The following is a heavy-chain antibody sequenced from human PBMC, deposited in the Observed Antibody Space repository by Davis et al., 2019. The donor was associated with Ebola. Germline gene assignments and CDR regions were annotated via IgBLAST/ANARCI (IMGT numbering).Heavy chain of an antibody. D-gene: IGHD3-22*01. Sequence: PGGSLRLSCAASGFTFNGYAMSWVRQAPGKGLEWVSTTAGGGYTYYADSMKGRFTISRDNAKNSLYLQMNSLRAEDTAVYYCARRYYDTSGYPFNYWGQGTLVTVSS. CDR2: TAGGGYT. V-gene: IGHV3-69-1*01. CDR3: ARRYYDTSGYPFNY. CDR1: GFTFNGYA. J-gene: IGHJ4*02.